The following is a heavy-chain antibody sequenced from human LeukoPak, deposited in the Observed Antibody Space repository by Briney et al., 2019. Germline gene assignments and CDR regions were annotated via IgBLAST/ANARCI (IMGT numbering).Heavy chain of an antibody. J-gene: IGHJ4*02. CDR1: GFTFSSYW. CDR3: ARRSGSYAFDY. D-gene: IGHD1-26*01. Sequence: GGSLRLSCAASGFTFSSYWMHWVRQAPGKGLAWASRLNSDGSTTSYADSVKGRFTISRDNAKNTLYLQMNSLRAEDTAVYYCARRSGSYAFDYWGQGTLVTVSS. CDR2: LNSDGSTT. V-gene: IGHV3-74*01.